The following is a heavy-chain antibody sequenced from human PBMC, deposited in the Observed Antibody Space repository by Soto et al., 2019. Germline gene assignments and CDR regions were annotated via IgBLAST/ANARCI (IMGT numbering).Heavy chain of an antibody. J-gene: IGHJ6*02. CDR3: ARGTAGTRYNYFGLDV. D-gene: IGHD6-13*01. CDR2: IKQDGNEI. Sequence: GGSLRLSCAASGFSFSSHWMSWVRQAPGKGLEWVADIKQDGNEIYYVGSVKGRFTISRDNAKSSLYLQMNSLRAQDTAIYCCARGTAGTRYNYFGLDVWGQGTTVTVSS. CDR1: GFSFSSHW. V-gene: IGHV3-7*03.